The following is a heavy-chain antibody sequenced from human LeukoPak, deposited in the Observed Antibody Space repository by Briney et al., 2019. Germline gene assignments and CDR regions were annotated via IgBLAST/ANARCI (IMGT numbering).Heavy chain of an antibody. CDR1: GFTFSSYA. D-gene: IGHD2-15*01. CDR3: ARLSLLGT. Sequence: GGSLRLTCAASGFTFSSYAMHWVRQAPGKGLEWVAVISYDGSNKYYADSVKGRFTISRDNSKNTLYLQMNSLRAEDTAVYYCARLSLLGTWGQGTLVTVSS. V-gene: IGHV3-30*04. J-gene: IGHJ5*02. CDR2: ISYDGSNK.